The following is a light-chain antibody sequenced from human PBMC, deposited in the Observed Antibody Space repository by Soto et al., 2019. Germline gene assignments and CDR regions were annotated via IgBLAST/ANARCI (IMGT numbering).Light chain of an antibody. CDR1: RSDIGASIY. CDR2: DVN. CDR3: TSYTTSNTLA. J-gene: IGLJ2*01. Sequence: QSALTQPASVSGSPGQLITLSCTGTRSDIGASIYVSWFQQYPGEAPKCMIYDVNNRPSGVSNRFSGSKSGSTASLTISGLQAEDEAVYYCTSYTTSNTLALGGGTKLTVL. V-gene: IGLV2-14*01.